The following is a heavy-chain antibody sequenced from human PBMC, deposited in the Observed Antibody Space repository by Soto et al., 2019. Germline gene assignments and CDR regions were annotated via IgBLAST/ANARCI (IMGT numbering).Heavy chain of an antibody. CDR1: GGSISSGDYS. V-gene: IGHV4-30-2*01. CDR3: ARAETVAFDY. J-gene: IGHJ4*02. D-gene: IGHD6-19*01. CDR2: IDHSGSA. Sequence: SETLSLTCAVSGGSISSGDYSWSWIRQPPGKGLEWIGYIDHSGSAYYNPSLKSRVTISVNKSKNQFSLKLTSVTAADTAVYYCARAETVAFDYWGQGTQVTVS.